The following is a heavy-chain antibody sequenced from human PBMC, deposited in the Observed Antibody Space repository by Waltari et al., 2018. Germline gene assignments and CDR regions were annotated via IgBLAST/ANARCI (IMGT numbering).Heavy chain of an antibody. D-gene: IGHD4-17*01. Sequence: QVQLVEPGGGVVQPGRSLTLSCMASGFTFSPYAMHWVRQAPGKGLEWVAVISYDGSESPKHYAASVRGRFSISRDNSKNTVYLQMNSLRPEDTAVYFCARDASLFSRNFGDLLNHWGQGALVTVSS. CDR1: GFTFSPYA. V-gene: IGHV3-30-3*01. CDR3: ARDASLFSRNFGDLLNH. J-gene: IGHJ1*01. CDR2: ISYDGSESPK.